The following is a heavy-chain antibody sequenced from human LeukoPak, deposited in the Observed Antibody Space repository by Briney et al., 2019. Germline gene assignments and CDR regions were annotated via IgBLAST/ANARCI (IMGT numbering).Heavy chain of an antibody. CDR3: ARGPNSNWSGLDF. CDR1: GCSFSGHW. V-gene: IGHV3-74*01. Sequence: GGSLRLSCTASGCSFSGHWMHWARQLPGKGLVWVSRISPTGSTTSYADSVKGRFTVSRDNAKNTLYLQVNNLRAEDTAVYYCARGPNSNWSGLDFWGQGTLLTVSS. D-gene: IGHD6-6*01. J-gene: IGHJ4*02. CDR2: ISPTGSTT.